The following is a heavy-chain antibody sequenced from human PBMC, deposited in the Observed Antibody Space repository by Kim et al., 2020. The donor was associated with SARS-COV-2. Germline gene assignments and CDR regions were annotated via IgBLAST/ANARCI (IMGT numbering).Heavy chain of an antibody. CDR3: VKDREYCSGGTCYNGILDH. J-gene: IGHJ4*02. D-gene: IGHD2-15*01. Sequence: GGSLLLSCAASGFTFSTYAMHWVRQAPGKGLEWMAVISHDGSKEYYGDSVKGRFTISRDNSRNTLSLQMNSLRGEDTAVYSCVKDREYCSGGTCYNGILDHWGQGTLVTVSS. CDR2: ISHDGSKE. V-gene: IGHV3-30*18. CDR1: GFTFSTYA.